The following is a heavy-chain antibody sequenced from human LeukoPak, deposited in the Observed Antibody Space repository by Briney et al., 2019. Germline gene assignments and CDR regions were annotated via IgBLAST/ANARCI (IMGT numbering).Heavy chain of an antibody. CDR1: GGTFSSYA. J-gene: IGHJ4*02. Sequence: ASVKVSCKASGGTFSSYAISWVRQAPGQGLEWMGIINPSGGSTSYAQKFQGRVTMTRDTSTSTVYMELSSLRSEDTAVYYCAREGVDGNYFDYWGQGTLVTVSS. CDR2: INPSGGST. D-gene: IGHD3-3*01. V-gene: IGHV1-46*01. CDR3: AREGVDGNYFDY.